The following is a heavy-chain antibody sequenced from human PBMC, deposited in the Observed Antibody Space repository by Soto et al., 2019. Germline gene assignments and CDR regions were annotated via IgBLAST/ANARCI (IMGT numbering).Heavy chain of an antibody. CDR1: GFSLSNAGLG. V-gene: IGHV2-26*04. Sequence: QVTVKEFGPVLVKPTETLTLTCTVSGFSLSNAGLGVSWIRQPPGKALEWLAHISSNDEKSYSTSLKSRLTISKDTSKSQVVLTMTNMDPVDTATYYCASTYNPSWYWFDPWGQGTLVTVSS. D-gene: IGHD6-13*01. J-gene: IGHJ5*02. CDR2: ISSNDEK. CDR3: ASTYNPSWYWFDP.